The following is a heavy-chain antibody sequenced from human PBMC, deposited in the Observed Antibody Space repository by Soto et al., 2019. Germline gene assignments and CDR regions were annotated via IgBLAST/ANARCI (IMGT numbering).Heavy chain of an antibody. D-gene: IGHD3-10*01. V-gene: IGHV1-2*04. CDR1: GYTFASYG. CDR3: AIQHSGVVY. J-gene: IGHJ4*02. Sequence: SVKVSCKDSGYTFASYGSSWVRQAPGQGLEWMGWINLNNGGTNYARKFQGWVTMTRDTSISTAYMDLTRLKSDDTAVYYCAIQHSGVVYWGQGTLVTVSS. CDR2: INLNNGGT.